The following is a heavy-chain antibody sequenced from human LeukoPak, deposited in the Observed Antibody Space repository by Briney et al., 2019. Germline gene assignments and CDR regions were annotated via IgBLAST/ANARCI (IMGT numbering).Heavy chain of an antibody. CDR3: ARPGTTGTVFYAFDI. V-gene: IGHV4-39*01. D-gene: IGHD1-1*01. Sequence: SGSLSLTCTVSGGSVSSSSYYWGWIRQPPGKGLQWIGSIYYSGSTYYNPSLKSRVTISVDTSKNQFSLKLSSVTAADTAVYYCARPGTTGTVFYAFDIWGQGTMVTVSS. CDR1: GGSVSSSSYY. CDR2: IYYSGST. J-gene: IGHJ3*02.